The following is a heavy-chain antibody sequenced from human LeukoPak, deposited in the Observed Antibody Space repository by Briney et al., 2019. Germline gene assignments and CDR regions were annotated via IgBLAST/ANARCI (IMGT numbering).Heavy chain of an antibody. CDR1: GFTFSSYA. D-gene: IGHD2-2*01. Sequence: GGSLRLSCAASGFTFSSYAMSWVRQAPGKGLEWVSAISGSGGSTYYADSVRGRFTISRDNSKNTLYLQMNSLRAEDTAVYYCAKDTSVVPAASDYWGQGTLVTVSS. J-gene: IGHJ4*02. CDR2: ISGSGGST. CDR3: AKDTSVVPAASDY. V-gene: IGHV3-23*01.